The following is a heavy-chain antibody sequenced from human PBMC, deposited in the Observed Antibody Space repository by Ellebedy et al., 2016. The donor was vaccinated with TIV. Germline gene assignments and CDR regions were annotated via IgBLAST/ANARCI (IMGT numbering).Heavy chain of an antibody. CDR2: INHSGST. CDR3: ARQWDSSSHYWYFDL. V-gene: IGHV4-34*01. CDR1: GGSFSGYY. J-gene: IGHJ2*01. Sequence: MPSETLSLTCAVYGGSFSGYYWSWIRQPPGKGLEWIGEINHSGSTNYNPSLKSRVSISVDTSKNQFSLKLSSVTAADTAVYYCARQWDSSSHYWYFDLWGRGTLVTVSS. D-gene: IGHD6-6*01.